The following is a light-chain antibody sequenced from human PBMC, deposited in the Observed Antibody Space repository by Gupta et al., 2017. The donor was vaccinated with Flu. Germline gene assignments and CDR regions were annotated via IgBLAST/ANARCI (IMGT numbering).Light chain of an antibody. CDR1: QGVSNN. J-gene: IGKJ4*01. Sequence: DIVLTQSPATLSVSPGERATLSCGASQGVSNNLAWYQQNAGQAPRLLIYDASTRASGIPVRFSGSGSGTEFTLTISSLQSEDFAIYYCQQYNNWPLTFGGGTKVEMK. V-gene: IGKV3-15*01. CDR2: DAS. CDR3: QQYNNWPLT.